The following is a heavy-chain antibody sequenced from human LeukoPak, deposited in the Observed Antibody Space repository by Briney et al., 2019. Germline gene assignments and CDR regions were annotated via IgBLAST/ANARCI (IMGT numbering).Heavy chain of an antibody. Sequence: ASVKVSCKASGYTFTSYYMHWVRQAPGQGLEWMGIINPSGGSTSYAQKFQDRVTMTRDTSTSTVYMELSSLRSEDTAVYYCARDGYSGYDYPGAWFDPWGQGTLVTVSS. CDR1: GYTFTSYY. J-gene: IGHJ5*02. CDR2: INPSGGST. CDR3: ARDGYSGYDYPGAWFDP. V-gene: IGHV1-46*01. D-gene: IGHD5-12*01.